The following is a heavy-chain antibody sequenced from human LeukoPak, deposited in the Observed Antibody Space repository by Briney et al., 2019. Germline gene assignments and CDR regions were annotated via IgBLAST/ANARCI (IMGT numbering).Heavy chain of an antibody. V-gene: IGHV3-23*01. CDR3: ARRGSSSSWIFHDAFDI. J-gene: IGHJ3*02. Sequence: PGGSLRLSCAASGFTFSSYWMHWVRQAPGKGLEWVSAISGSGGSTYYADSVKGRFTISRDNSKNTLYLQMNSLRAEDTAVYYCARRGSSSSWIFHDAFDIWGQGTMVTVSS. CDR2: ISGSGGST. CDR1: GFTFSSYW. D-gene: IGHD6-13*01.